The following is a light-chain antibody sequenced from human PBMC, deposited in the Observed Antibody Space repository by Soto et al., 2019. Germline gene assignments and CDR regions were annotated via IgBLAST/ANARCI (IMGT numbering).Light chain of an antibody. CDR3: SSYAGSNNVV. CDR1: SSDVGSYNL. Sequence: QSALTQPASVSGSPGQSITISCIGTSSDVGSYNLVSWYQQHPGKAPKVLIYEVSERPSGVSNRFSGSKSGNTASLTISGLQAEDEAEYYCSSYAGSNNVVFGGGTKLTVL. CDR2: EVS. J-gene: IGLJ2*01. V-gene: IGLV2-23*02.